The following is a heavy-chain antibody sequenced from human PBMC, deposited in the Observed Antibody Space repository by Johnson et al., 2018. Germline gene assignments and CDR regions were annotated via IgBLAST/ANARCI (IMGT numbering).Heavy chain of an antibody. J-gene: IGHJ6*02. CDR1: GFTFSSYS. Sequence: VQLVESGGGLVQPGGSLRLSCAASGFTFSSYSMNWVRQAPGKGLAWVSYISSSSSTLYYADSVKGRFTLSRDNAKNSLYLQMTSLRDDDTAVYYCARLGGQLNYYSNMDVWGQGTTVTVSS. D-gene: IGHD6-6*01. V-gene: IGHV3-48*02. CDR3: ARLGGQLNYYSNMDV. CDR2: ISSSSSTL.